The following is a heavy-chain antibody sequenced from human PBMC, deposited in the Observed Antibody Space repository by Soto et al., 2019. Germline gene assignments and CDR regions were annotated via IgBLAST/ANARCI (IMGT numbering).Heavy chain of an antibody. D-gene: IGHD3-10*01. Sequence: ASVKVSCKASGYTFTGYYMHWVRQAPGQGLEWMGWINPNSGGTNYAQKFQGRVTMTRDTSISTAYMELSGLRSDDTAVYYCARGWFGELSRLYYYYGMDVWGQGTTVTVSS. CDR1: GYTFTGYY. V-gene: IGHV1-2*02. CDR3: ARGWFGELSRLYYYYGMDV. J-gene: IGHJ6*02. CDR2: INPNSGGT.